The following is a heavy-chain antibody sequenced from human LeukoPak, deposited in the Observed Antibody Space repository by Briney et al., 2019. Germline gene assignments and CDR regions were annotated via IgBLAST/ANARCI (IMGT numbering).Heavy chain of an antibody. D-gene: IGHD5-12*01. J-gene: IGHJ4*02. CDR3: ARASRVATTFDY. CDR1: GGSISSYY. Sequence: SETLSLTCTVSGGSISSYYWSWIRQPPGKGLEWIGYIYYSGSTNYNPSLKSRVTISVDTSKNQFSLKLTSVTAADTAVYYCARASRVATTFDYWGQGTLVTVSS. CDR2: IYYSGST. V-gene: IGHV4-59*12.